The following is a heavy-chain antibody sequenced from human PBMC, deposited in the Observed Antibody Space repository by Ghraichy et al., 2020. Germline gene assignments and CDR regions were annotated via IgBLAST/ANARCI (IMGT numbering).Heavy chain of an antibody. CDR3: ARLTSGGGPGTIDY. CDR1: GGSISSSSYY. V-gene: IGHV4-39*01. Sequence: SETLSLTCTVSGGSISSSSYYWGWIRQPPGKGLEWIGSIYYSGSTYYNPSLKSRVTISVDTSKNQFSLKLSSVTAADTAVYYCARLTSGGGPGTIDYWGQGTLVTVYS. D-gene: IGHD1-1*01. CDR2: IYYSGST. J-gene: IGHJ4*02.